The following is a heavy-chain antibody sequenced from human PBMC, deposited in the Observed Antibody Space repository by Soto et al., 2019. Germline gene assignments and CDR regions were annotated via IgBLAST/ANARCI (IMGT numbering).Heavy chain of an antibody. CDR2: ISSDGNHK. CDR1: GFSVSAYT. V-gene: IGHV3-30*09. J-gene: IGHJ4*02. Sequence: QVQLVESGGGVVQPGRSLRLSCAASGFSVSAYTVHWVRQAPGKGLEWVAVISSDGNHKYYTDSVKGRFAISRDTSTNTVFLQMNSLGPXDTAXXXXXXXXXXLXEYXGQGTLVTVSS. CDR3: XXXXXXLXEY.